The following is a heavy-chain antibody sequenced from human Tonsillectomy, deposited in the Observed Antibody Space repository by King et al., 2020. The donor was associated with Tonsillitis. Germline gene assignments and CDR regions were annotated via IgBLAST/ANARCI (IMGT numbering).Heavy chain of an antibody. Sequence: VQLQESGPGLVKPSQTLSLTCTVSGASITSDGFCWNWIRHHPGKGLEWIGYIFFSGITYYNPSLKTLVSLSVYTSKTQFSLKLNSVTAADTAVYYCARGDRYYFDYWGQGTLVAVSS. CDR1: GASITSDGFC. V-gene: IGHV4-31*01. CDR2: IFFSGIT. J-gene: IGHJ4*02. CDR3: ARGDRYYFDY. D-gene: IGHD5-24*01.